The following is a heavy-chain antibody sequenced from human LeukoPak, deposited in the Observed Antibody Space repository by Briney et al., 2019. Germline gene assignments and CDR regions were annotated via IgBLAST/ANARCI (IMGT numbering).Heavy chain of an antibody. J-gene: IGHJ1*01. D-gene: IGHD2-8*01. CDR1: GGTISSISYH. V-gene: IGHV4-39*07. CDR2: IYYSGTT. CDR3: ASLPNSGSRWYMPVH. Sequence: PSETLSLTCNGSGGTISSISYHWGWIRQPPGEGLEWIGSIYYSGTTFYKSSLKSRVTISVDTSKNQFSLNLRSVTAADSAVYYCASLPNSGSRWYMPVHWGQGTLVSVSS.